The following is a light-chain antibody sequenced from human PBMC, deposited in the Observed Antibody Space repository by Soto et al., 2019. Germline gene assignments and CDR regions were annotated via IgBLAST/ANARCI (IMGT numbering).Light chain of an antibody. CDR2: ANN. Sequence: QSVLTQPPSVSGAPGQRVTISCTGSSSNIGAGYDVHWYQQLPGTAPKLLIYANNNRPSGVPDRFSGSKSGTSASLAITGLQAEDEADCYCQSYDNSLRVVFGGGTKLTVL. CDR3: QSYDNSLRVV. CDR1: SSNIGAGYD. J-gene: IGLJ2*01. V-gene: IGLV1-40*01.